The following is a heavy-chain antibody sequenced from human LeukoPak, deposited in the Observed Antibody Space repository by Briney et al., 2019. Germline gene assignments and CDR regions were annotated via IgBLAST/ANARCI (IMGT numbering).Heavy chain of an antibody. Sequence: GGSLRLSCAASGFTFSSYGMHWVRQAPGKGLEWVAVISYDGSNKYYADSVKGRFTISRDNSKNTLYLQMNSLRAEDTAVYYCAIPIPVAGDALDIWGQGTMVTVSS. V-gene: IGHV3-30*03. CDR3: AIPIPVAGDALDI. CDR1: GFTFSSYG. J-gene: IGHJ3*02. D-gene: IGHD6-19*01. CDR2: ISYDGSNK.